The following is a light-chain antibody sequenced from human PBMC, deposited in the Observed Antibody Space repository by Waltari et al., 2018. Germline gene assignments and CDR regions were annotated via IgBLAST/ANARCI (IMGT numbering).Light chain of an antibody. CDR3: QQYYSTPRA. CDR2: WAS. Sequence: DIVMPQSPDSLAVSLGERATINCKSSQSVLYSSNSKNYLAWYQQKPGQPPKLLIYWASTRESGVPDRFSGSGSGTDFTLTITSLQAEDVAVYYCQQYYSTPRAFGQGTKVEIK. CDR1: QSVLYSSNSKNY. J-gene: IGKJ1*01. V-gene: IGKV4-1*01.